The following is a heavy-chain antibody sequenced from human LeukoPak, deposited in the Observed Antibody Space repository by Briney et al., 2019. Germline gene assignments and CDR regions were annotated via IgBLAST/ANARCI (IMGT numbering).Heavy chain of an antibody. D-gene: IGHD1-26*01. CDR2: IYYSGST. CDR1: GGSISSSSYY. J-gene: IGHJ4*02. CDR3: AHLYSGSYRVDY. Sequence: SETLSLTCTVSGGSISSSSYYWGWLRQPPGKGLEWIGSIYYSGSTYYNPSLKSRVTISVDTSKNQFSLKLSSVTAADTAVYYCAHLYSGSYRVDYWGQGTLVTVSS. V-gene: IGHV4-39*07.